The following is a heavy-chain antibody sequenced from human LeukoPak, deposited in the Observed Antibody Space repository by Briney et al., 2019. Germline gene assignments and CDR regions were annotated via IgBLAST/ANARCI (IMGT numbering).Heavy chain of an antibody. CDR2: IYYSGST. D-gene: IGHD5-18*01. CDR3: ARARTAMVMYYYYYYMDV. J-gene: IGHJ6*03. V-gene: IGHV4-59*01. Sequence: PSETLSLTCAVYGGSFSGYYWSWIRQPPGKGLEWIGYIYYSGSTNYNPSLKSRVTISVDTSKNQFSLKLSSVTAADTAVYYCARARTAMVMYYYYYYMDVWGKGTTVTVSS. CDR1: GGSFSGYY.